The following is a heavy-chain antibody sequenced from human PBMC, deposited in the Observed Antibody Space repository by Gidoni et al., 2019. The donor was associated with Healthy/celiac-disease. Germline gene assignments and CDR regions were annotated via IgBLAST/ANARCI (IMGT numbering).Heavy chain of an antibody. CDR3: AGGGGPYYDILTGYFGNWFDP. J-gene: IGHJ5*02. CDR2: ISAYNGNT. CDR1: CYTFSRYG. V-gene: IGHV1-18*01. D-gene: IGHD3-9*01. Sequence: QVQLVQSGAEVKKSGASVKVSCKASCYTFSRYGISSVRQAPGQGLEWMGWISAYNGNTNFAQKLQGRVTMTTDTSTSTAYMELRSLRSDDTAVYYCAGGGGPYYDILTGYFGNWFDPWGQGTPVTVSS.